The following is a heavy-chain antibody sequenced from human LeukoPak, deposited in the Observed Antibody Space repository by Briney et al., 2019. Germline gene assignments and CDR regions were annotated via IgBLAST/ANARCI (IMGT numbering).Heavy chain of an antibody. V-gene: IGHV4-34*01. J-gene: IGHJ4*02. CDR2: INHSGST. CDR3: ARAPRRDGYNKLDY. D-gene: IGHD5-24*01. Sequence: SEPLSLTCAVYGGSFSGYYWSWIRQPPGKGLEWIGEINHSGSTNYNPSLKSRVTISVDTSKNQFSLKLSSVTAADTAVYYCARAPRRDGYNKLDYWGQGTLVTVSS. CDR1: GGSFSGYY.